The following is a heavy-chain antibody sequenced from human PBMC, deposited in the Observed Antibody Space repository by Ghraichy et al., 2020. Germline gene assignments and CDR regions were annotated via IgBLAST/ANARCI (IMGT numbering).Heavy chain of an antibody. CDR3: ARDRPGYCSTSSCSYYFDP. D-gene: IGHD2-2*01. Sequence: GSLRLSCEASGFTFNSFWMHWVRQAPGKGLVWVSRINNDGSGTNYADSVKGRFTVSRDNAKNTLYLQMNSLRTEDTAVYYCARDRPGYCSTSSCSYYFDPWGQGTLVTVSS. CDR2: INNDGSGT. CDR1: GFTFNSFW. J-gene: IGHJ4*02. V-gene: IGHV3-74*01.